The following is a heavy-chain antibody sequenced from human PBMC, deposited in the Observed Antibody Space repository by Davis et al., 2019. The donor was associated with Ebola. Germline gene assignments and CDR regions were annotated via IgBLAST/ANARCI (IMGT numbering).Heavy chain of an antibody. CDR2: INQDGSVK. CDR3: ARVSEGGGYSNYRWFDA. V-gene: IGHV3-7*01. Sequence: GESLKISCAASGFTFSNYWMTWVRQTPLKGLEWVANINQDGSVKQYVDSEKGRFSISKDNAKNSLYLQMISLRDEDTAVYHCARVSEGGGYSNYRWFDAWGQGTLVAVST. J-gene: IGHJ5*02. CDR1: GFTFSNYW. D-gene: IGHD4-11*01.